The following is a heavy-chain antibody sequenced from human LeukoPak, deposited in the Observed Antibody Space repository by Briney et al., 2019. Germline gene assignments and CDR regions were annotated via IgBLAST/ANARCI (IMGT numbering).Heavy chain of an antibody. D-gene: IGHD4-17*01. CDR1: GGSISSSSYY. Sequence: SETLSLTCTVSGGSISSSSYYWGWIRQPPGKGLEWIGSIYYSGSTYYNPSLKSRVTISVDTSKNQFSLKLSSVTAADTAVYYRARQPSTVTTLCNWFDPWGQGTLVTVSS. J-gene: IGHJ5*02. CDR3: ARQPSTVTTLCNWFDP. CDR2: IYYSGST. V-gene: IGHV4-39*01.